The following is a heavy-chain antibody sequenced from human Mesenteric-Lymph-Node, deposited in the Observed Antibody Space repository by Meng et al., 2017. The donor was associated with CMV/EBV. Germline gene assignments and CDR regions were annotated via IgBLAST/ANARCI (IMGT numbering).Heavy chain of an antibody. V-gene: IGHV3-53*01. CDR1: GFTFSSYW. D-gene: IGHD2-15*01. CDR3: VVGHDSRKVAY. Sequence: GGSLRLSCVASGFTFSSYWMSWVRQAPGKGLEWVSVICSGDTTHYADSVKGRFTISRDKSMNTLYLQMDSLRAEDTGVYYCVVGHDSRKVAYWGQGTLVTVSS. J-gene: IGHJ4*02. CDR2: ICSGDTT.